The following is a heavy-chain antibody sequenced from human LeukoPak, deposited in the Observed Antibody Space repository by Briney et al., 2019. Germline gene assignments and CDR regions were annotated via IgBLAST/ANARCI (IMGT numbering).Heavy chain of an antibody. V-gene: IGHV4-38-2*02. J-gene: IGHJ3*02. Sequence: PSETLSLTCTVSGYSISSGYYWGWIRQPPGKGLEWIGSIYHSGSTYYNPSLKSRVTISVDTSKNQFSLKLSSVTAADTAVYYCARRYDYGDSDAFDIWGQGTMVTVSS. CDR2: IYHSGST. CDR1: GYSISSGYY. D-gene: IGHD4-17*01. CDR3: ARRYDYGDSDAFDI.